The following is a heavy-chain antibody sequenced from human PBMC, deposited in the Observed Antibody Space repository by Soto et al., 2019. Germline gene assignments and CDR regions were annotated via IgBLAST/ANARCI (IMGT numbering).Heavy chain of an antibody. CDR1: GGTFSSYA. CDR2: IIPIFGTA. Sequence: SVKVSCKASGGTFSSYAISWVRQAPGQGLEWMGGIIPIFGTANYAQKFQGRVTITADESTSTAYMELSSLRSKDTAVYYCASRRTTVTSFRYYYGMDVWGQGTKVTVSS. D-gene: IGHD4-4*01. CDR3: ASRRTTVTSFRYYYGMDV. V-gene: IGHV1-69*13. J-gene: IGHJ6*02.